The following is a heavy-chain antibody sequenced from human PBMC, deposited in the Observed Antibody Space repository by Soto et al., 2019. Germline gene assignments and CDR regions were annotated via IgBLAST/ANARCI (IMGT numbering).Heavy chain of an antibody. CDR2: FDPEDGET. V-gene: IGHV1-24*01. D-gene: IGHD3-9*01. J-gene: IGHJ5*02. CDR1: GYTLTELS. Sequence: ASVKVSCKVSGYTLTELSMHWVRQAPGKGLEWMGGFDPEDGETIYAQKFQGWVTMTRDTSISTAYMELSRLRSDDTAVYYCARAPRDDILTGYWFDPWGQGTLVTVSS. CDR3: ARAPRDDILTGYWFDP.